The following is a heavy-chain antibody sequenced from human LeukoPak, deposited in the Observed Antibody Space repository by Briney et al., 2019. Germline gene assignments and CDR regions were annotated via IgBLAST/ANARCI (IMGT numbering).Heavy chain of an antibody. V-gene: IGHV3-66*02. CDR1: GFTFSSNY. CDR2: IYSGGST. CDR3: ARGRLGYYFDY. D-gene: IGHD7-27*01. Sequence: GGSLRLSCAASGFTFSSNYMNWVRQTPGKGLEWVSVIYSGGSTYYSDSVKGRFTISRDNSKNTLYLQMNSLRAEDTAVYYCARGRLGYYFDYWGQGTLVTVSS. J-gene: IGHJ4*02.